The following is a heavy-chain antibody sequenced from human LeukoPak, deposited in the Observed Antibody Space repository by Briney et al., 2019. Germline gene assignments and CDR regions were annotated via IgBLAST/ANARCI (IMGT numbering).Heavy chain of an antibody. J-gene: IGHJ4*02. D-gene: IGHD6-19*01. CDR3: AKDISGDFDY. V-gene: IGHV3-23*01. CDR2: ISGSGGST. CDR1: GFTLSKFG. Sequence: GGSVRLSCTASGFTLSKFGMNWVRQAPGKGLEWVSAISGSGGSTYYADSVKGRFTISRDNSKNTLYLQMNSLRAEDTAVYYCAKDISGDFDYWGQGTLVTVSS.